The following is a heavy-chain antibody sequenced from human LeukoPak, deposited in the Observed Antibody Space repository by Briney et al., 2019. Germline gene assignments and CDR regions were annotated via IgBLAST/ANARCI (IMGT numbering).Heavy chain of an antibody. CDR3: ARDRPRGYSYGALDY. CDR2: INTDGSST. J-gene: IGHJ4*02. Sequence: GGSLRLSCAASGFTFSSYWMHWVRQAPGKGLVWVSRINTDGSSTSYADSVKGRFTISRDNAKNTLYLQMNSLRAEDTAVYYCARDRPRGYSYGALDYWGQGTLVTVSS. CDR1: GFTFSSYW. V-gene: IGHV3-74*01. D-gene: IGHD5-18*01.